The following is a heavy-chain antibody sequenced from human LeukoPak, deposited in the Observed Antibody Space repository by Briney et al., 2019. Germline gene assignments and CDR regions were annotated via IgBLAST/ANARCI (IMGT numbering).Heavy chain of an antibody. V-gene: IGHV3-74*01. CDR1: GFTFSGYW. CDR2: IKRDGSMT. J-gene: IGHJ5*02. Sequence: SGGSLRLSCVASGFTFSGYWMHWVRQPPGKGLVWVSRIKRDGSMTNYADSVKGRFTISRDNAKNTLYLQMNSLRAEDTAVYYCASQVVGAAFDPWGQGTLVTVSS. CDR3: ASQVVGAAFDP. D-gene: IGHD2-15*01.